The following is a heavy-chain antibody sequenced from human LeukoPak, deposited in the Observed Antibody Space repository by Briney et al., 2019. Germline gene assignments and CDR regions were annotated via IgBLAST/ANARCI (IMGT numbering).Heavy chain of an antibody. D-gene: IGHD4-17*01. J-gene: IGHJ4*02. Sequence: ASVKVSCKASGYTFTGYYMHWVRQAPGQGLEWMGWINPNSGGTNYAQKLQGRVTMTRDTSISTAYMELSRLRSDDTAVYYCASAPDYGDFSFDYWGQGTLVTVSS. CDR3: ASAPDYGDFSFDY. CDR2: INPNSGGT. V-gene: IGHV1-2*02. CDR1: GYTFTGYY.